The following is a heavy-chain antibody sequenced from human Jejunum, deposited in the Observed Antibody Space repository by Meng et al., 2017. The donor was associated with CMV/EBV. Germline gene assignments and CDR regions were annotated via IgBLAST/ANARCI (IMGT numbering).Heavy chain of an antibody. V-gene: IGHV3-7*01. CDR1: FTFRTYW. CDR3: ARARVPMIRGVPFDY. J-gene: IGHJ4*02. CDR2: IKQDGSET. Sequence: FTFRTYWMTWGRQAPGKGLEWVANIKQDGSETYYVDSVKGRFTNSRDNAKSSLYLQMDSLRAGDTAMYYCARARVPMIRGVPFDYWGQGTLVTVSS. D-gene: IGHD3-10*01.